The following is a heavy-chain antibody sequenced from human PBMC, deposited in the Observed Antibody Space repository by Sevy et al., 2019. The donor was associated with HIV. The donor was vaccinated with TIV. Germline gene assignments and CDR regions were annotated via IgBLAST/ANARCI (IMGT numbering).Heavy chain of an antibody. Sequence: GGSLRLSCAASGFTFNNYWMTWFRQAQGKGLEWVANINTDGSGTYYVDSVRGRFTISRDNAKNSLYLQMNSLRADDTAVYYCAKSFDAWGKGTTVTVSS. V-gene: IGHV3-7*01. CDR3: AKSFDA. CDR1: GFTFNNYW. J-gene: IGHJ6*04. CDR2: INTDGSGT.